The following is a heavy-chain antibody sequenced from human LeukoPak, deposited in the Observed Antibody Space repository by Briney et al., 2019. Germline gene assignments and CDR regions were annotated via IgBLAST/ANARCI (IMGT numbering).Heavy chain of an antibody. CDR2: IYYSGST. D-gene: IGHD2-15*01. J-gene: IGHJ4*02. CDR3: ARALGYCSGGSCYSEFGY. Sequence: PSETLSLTCTVSGGSISSSSYYWGWIRQPPGKGLEWIGSIYYSGSTYYNPSLKSRVTISVDASKNQFSLKLSSVTAADTAVYYCARALGYCSGGSCYSEFGYWGQGTLVTVSS. V-gene: IGHV4-39*01. CDR1: GGSISSSSYY.